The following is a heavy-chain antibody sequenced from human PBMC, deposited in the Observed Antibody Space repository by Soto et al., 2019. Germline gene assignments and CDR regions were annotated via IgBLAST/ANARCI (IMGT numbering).Heavy chain of an antibody. CDR1: GYTFTSYA. CDR3: ARDIAVAAVLGYYYGMDV. V-gene: IGHV1-46*01. D-gene: IGHD6-19*01. CDR2: INPSGGST. Sequence: ASVKVSCKASGYTFTSYAMHWVRQAPGQRLDWMGLINPSGGSTSYAQKFQGRVTMTRDTSTSTFYMELSSLRSEDTAVYYCARDIAVAAVLGYYYGMDVWGQGTTVTVSS. J-gene: IGHJ6*02.